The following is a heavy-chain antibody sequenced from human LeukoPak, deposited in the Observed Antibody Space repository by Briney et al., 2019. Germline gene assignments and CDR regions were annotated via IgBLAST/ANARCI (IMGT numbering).Heavy chain of an antibody. CDR1: GSTVSSNY. Sequence: GGSLRLSCAASGSTVSSNYMSWVRQAPGKGLEWVAFMYSGGSTYYADSVKGRFTNSRDNSKNTLYLQINSLRAEDTAVYYCARTDCSGGSCYSPAYFQHWGQGTLVTVSS. D-gene: IGHD2-15*01. CDR2: MYSGGST. CDR3: ARTDCSGGSCYSPAYFQH. V-gene: IGHV3-66*02. J-gene: IGHJ1*01.